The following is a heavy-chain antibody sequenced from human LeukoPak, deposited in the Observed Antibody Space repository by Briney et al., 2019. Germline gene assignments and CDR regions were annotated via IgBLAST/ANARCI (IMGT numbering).Heavy chain of an antibody. CDR3: ASDFTGRDDY. J-gene: IGHJ4*02. CDR2: MNTDGTRI. V-gene: IGHV3-74*01. CDR1: GFTFSRYW. D-gene: IGHD2-8*02. Sequence: GGSLRLSCAASGFTFSRYWMHWVRQAPGKGLVWGSRMNTDGTRIDYADSVKGRFTISRANAKATLYLQMHSLGVEDTAVYLCASDFTGRDDYWGQGTLVSVSS.